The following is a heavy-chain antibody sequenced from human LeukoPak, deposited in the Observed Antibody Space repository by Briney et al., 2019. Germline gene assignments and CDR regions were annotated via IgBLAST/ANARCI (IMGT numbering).Heavy chain of an antibody. CDR3: AREESGYSYGTFDY. V-gene: IGHV1-69*06. J-gene: IGHJ4*02. Sequence: SVKVSCKASGGTFSSYAISWVRQAPGQGLEWMGGIIPIFGTANYAQKFQGRVTITADKSTSTAYMELSSLRSEDTAVYYCAREESGYSYGTFDYWGQGTLVTISS. D-gene: IGHD5-18*01. CDR1: GGTFSSYA. CDR2: IIPIFGTA.